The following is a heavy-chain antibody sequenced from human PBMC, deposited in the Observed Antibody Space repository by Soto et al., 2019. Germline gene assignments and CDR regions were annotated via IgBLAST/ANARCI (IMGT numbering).Heavy chain of an antibody. J-gene: IGHJ4*02. CDR2: MSFDGRKT. V-gene: IGHV3-30*18. CDR1: GFTFSSFD. Sequence: PGGSLRLSCAASGFTFSSFDMHWVRQSPGKGLEWVAFMSFDGRKTSYAANVAGRFSVSRDNANNTLYLSMKSLTTEDTAVYYCVKDFRQDRYVFYFDCWGQGTMVTVSS. CDR3: VKDFRQDRYVFYFDC. D-gene: IGHD3-16*01.